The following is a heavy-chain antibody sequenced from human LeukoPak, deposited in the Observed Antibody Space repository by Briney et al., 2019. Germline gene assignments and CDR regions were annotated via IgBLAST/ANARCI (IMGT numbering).Heavy chain of an antibody. V-gene: IGHV4-61*01. D-gene: IGHD2-15*01. CDR1: GGSVSSGSYY. CDR3: ARAASGGGFDY. CDR2: IYYSGST. J-gene: IGHJ4*02. Sequence: SETLSLTCTVSGGSVSSGSYYWSWIGQPPGKGLEWIGYIYYSGSTNYNPSLKSRVTISVDTSKNQFSLKLSSVTAADTAVYYCARAASGGGFDYWGQGTLVTVSS.